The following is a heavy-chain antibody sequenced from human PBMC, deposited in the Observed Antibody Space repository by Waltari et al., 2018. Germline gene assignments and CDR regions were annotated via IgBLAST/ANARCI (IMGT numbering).Heavy chain of an antibody. J-gene: IGHJ5*02. Sequence: QAQLVQSGAEVKNPGSTLKVSCKTYGGPFSTYAISWVRQAPGQGLEWMGIIPISGTADYSQKFQGRITITADESTSTAYMELSGLKSDDTAVYYCATFGGNSNWFDPWGQGTLVTVSS. CDR2: IIPISGTA. CDR1: GGPFSTYA. CDR3: ATFGGNSNWFDP. V-gene: IGHV1-69*01. D-gene: IGHD1-7*01.